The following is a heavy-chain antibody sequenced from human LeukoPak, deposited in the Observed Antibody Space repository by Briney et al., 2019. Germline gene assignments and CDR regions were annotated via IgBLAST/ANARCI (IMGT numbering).Heavy chain of an antibody. V-gene: IGHV3-21*01. J-gene: IGHJ4*02. CDR3: ARGYYYDSSGYYSFDY. CDR1: GFTFSSYS. D-gene: IGHD3-22*01. Sequence: GGSLRLSCAASGFTFSSYSMNWVRQAPGKGLEWVSSISSSSYIYYADSVKGRFTISRDNAKNSLYLQMNSLRAEDTAVYYCARGYYYDSSGYYSFDYWGQGTLVTVSS. CDR2: ISSSSYI.